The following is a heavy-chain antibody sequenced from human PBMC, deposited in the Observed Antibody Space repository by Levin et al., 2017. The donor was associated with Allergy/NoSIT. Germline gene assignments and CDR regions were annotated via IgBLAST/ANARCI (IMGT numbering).Heavy chain of an antibody. Sequence: GGSLRLSCAASGFTFSNAWMSWVRQAPGKGLEWVGRIKSKTDGGTTDYAAPVKGRFTISRDDSKNTLYLQMNSLKTEDTAVYYCTTDPVAGTVGRAYYWGQGTLVTVSS. CDR1: GFTFSNAW. CDR3: TTDPVAGTVGRAYY. J-gene: IGHJ4*02. D-gene: IGHD6-19*01. V-gene: IGHV3-15*01. CDR2: IKSKTDGGTT.